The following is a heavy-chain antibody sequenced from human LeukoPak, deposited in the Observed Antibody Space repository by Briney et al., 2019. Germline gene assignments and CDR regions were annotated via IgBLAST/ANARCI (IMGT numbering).Heavy chain of an antibody. CDR3: ARHRGLGYCSSTSCYDAFDI. Sequence: GESLKISXKGSGYSFTSYWIGWVRQMPGKGLEWMGIIYPGDSDTRYSPSFQGQVTISADKSISTAYLQWSSLKASDTAMYYCARHRGLGYCSSTSCYDAFDIWGQGTMVTVSS. CDR1: GYSFTSYW. V-gene: IGHV5-51*01. CDR2: IYPGDSDT. D-gene: IGHD2-2*01. J-gene: IGHJ3*02.